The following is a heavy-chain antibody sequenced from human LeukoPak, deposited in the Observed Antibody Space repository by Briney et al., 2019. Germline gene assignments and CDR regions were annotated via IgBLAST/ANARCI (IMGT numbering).Heavy chain of an antibody. J-gene: IGHJ5*02. CDR2: IYYSGST. D-gene: IGHD2-2*01. CDR3: GGGYCSSTSCYDWFDP. CDR1: GGSISNKY. Sequence: PSETLSLTCTVSGGSISNKYWSWIRQPPGKGLEWIGYIYYSGSTYYNPSLKSRVTISVDTSKNQFSLKLSSVTAADTAVYYCGGGYCSSTSCYDWFDPWGQGTLVTVSS. V-gene: IGHV4-59*04.